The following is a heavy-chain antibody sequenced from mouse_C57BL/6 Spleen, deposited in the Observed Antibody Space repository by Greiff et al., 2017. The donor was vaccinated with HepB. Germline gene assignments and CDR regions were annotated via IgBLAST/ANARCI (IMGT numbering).Heavy chain of an antibody. Sequence: QVQLQQPEAELVKPGASVKMSCKASGYTFTSYWITWVKQRPGQGLEWIGDIYPGSGSTNYNEKFKSKATLTVDTSSSTAYMQLSSLTTEGSAVYYGAREGDDYGERFAYWGQGTLVTVSA. J-gene: IGHJ3*01. D-gene: IGHD2-4*01. CDR2: IYPGSGST. CDR3: AREGDDYGERFAY. V-gene: IGHV1-55*01. CDR1: GYTFTSYW.